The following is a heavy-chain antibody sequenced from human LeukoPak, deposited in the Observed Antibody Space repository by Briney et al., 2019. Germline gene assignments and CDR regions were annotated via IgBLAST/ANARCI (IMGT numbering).Heavy chain of an antibody. CDR3: ARQGDDRIASYTYYYYYFMDV. CDR2: TYTRGST. D-gene: IGHD3-3*01. J-gene: IGHJ6*03. V-gene: IGHV4-4*09. Sequence: PSDTLSLTCSVSGGSISSYYWSWIPQPPGEGLEWIGYTYTRGSTKYNPSLKSRATISVDTSKNQLSLKLTSLTAADTGVYYCARQGDDRIASYTYYYYYFMDVWGTGTTVTVSS. CDR1: GGSISSYY.